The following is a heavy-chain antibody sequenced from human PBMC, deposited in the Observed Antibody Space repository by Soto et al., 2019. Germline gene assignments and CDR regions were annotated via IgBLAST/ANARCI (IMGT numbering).Heavy chain of an antibody. Sequence: GGSLRLSCSASGFTFSSYSMHWVRQAPGKGLEYVSAISSNGGSTYYADSVKGRFTISRDNSKNTLYLQMSSLRAEDTAVYYCVKGFRSSWYVDNYWGQGTLVTVSS. CDR3: VKGFRSSWYVDNY. V-gene: IGHV3-64D*08. CDR2: ISSNGGST. D-gene: IGHD6-13*01. CDR1: GFTFSSYS. J-gene: IGHJ4*02.